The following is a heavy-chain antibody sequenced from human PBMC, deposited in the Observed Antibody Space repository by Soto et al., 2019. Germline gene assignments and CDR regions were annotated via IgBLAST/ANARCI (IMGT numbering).Heavy chain of an antibody. CDR2: IYYNGNT. V-gene: IGHV4-39*01. Sequence: SETLSLTCALSGGSISSCSHHWGWIRQPPGKGLEWIGTIYYNGNTYYNPSLKSRVTLSVDMSTNQFSLKLTSVSATDTAVYYCARCPSHYDPNWIDAWGQGTLVTVSS. D-gene: IGHD4-4*01. CDR1: GGSISSCSHH. CDR3: ARCPSHYDPNWIDA. J-gene: IGHJ5*02.